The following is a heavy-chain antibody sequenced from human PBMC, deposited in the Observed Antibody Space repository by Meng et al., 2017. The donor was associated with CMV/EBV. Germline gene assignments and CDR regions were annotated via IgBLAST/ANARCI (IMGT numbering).Heavy chain of an antibody. CDR1: GGSISSGGYY. Sequence: SGGSISSGGYYWSWIRQHPGKGLEWIGYIYYSGSTYYNPSLKSRVTISVDTSKNQFSLKLSSVTAADTAVYYCARGTTVGATYAVDYWGQGTLVTVSS. J-gene: IGHJ4*02. D-gene: IGHD1-26*01. CDR2: IYYSGST. V-gene: IGHV4-31*02. CDR3: ARGTTVGATYAVDY.